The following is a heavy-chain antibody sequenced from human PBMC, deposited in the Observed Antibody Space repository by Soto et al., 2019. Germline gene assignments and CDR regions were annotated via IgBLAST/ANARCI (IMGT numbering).Heavy chain of an antibody. CDR1: GGSISSGDYY. V-gene: IGHV4-30-4*01. J-gene: IGHJ5*02. CDR3: ASAIVVVAAAIGWFDP. CDR2: IYYSGST. D-gene: IGHD2-2*01. Sequence: QVQLQESGPGLVKPSQTLSLTCTVSGGSISSGDYYWSWIRQPPGKGLEWIGYIYYSGSTYYNPSLKSRVTISVDTSKNQFSLKLSSVTAADTAGYYCASAIVVVAAAIGWFDPWGQGTLVTVSS.